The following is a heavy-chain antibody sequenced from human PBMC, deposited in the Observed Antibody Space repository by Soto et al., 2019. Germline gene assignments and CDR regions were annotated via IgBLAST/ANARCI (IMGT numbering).Heavy chain of an antibody. V-gene: IGHV3-9*01. CDR3: AKDILAVADYYMDV. Sequence: GGSLRLSCAASGFTFDDYAMHWVRQAPGKGLEWVSGISWNSGSIGYADSVKGRFTISRDNAKNSLYLQMNSLRAEDTALYYCAKDILAVADYYMDVWGKGTTVTVSS. J-gene: IGHJ6*03. D-gene: IGHD6-19*01. CDR2: ISWNSGSI. CDR1: GFTFDDYA.